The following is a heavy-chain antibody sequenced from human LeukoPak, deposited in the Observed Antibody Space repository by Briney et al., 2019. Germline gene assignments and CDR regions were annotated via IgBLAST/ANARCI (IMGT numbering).Heavy chain of an antibody. Sequence: GGSLRFSCAASGFTFSSYGMHWVRQAPGKGLEWAAFIRYDGSNKYYADSVKGRFTISRDNSKNTVYLQMNSLRAEDTAVYYCAKGGSYRSQPYFDYWGQGTPVTVSS. CDR1: GFTFSSYG. D-gene: IGHD3-16*02. CDR2: IRYDGSNK. J-gene: IGHJ4*02. CDR3: AKGGSYRSQPYFDY. V-gene: IGHV3-30*02.